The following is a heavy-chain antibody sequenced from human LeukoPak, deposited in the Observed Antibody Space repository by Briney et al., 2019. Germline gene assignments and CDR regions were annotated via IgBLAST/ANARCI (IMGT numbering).Heavy chain of an antibody. CDR2: ISYDGSNK. CDR1: GFTFSSYA. D-gene: IGHD2-2*02. CDR3: ARDSAGYCSSTSCYNVAFDI. Sequence: PGGSLRLSCAASGFTFSSYAMHWVRQAPGKGLEWVAVISYDGSNKYYADSVKGRFTISRDNSKNTLYLQMNSLRAEDTAGYYCARDSAGYCSSTSCYNVAFDIWGQGTMVTVSS. V-gene: IGHV3-30*04. J-gene: IGHJ3*02.